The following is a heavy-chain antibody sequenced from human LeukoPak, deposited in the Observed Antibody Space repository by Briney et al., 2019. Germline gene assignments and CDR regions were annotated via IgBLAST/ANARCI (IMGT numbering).Heavy chain of an antibody. J-gene: IGHJ4*02. Sequence: PGASLRLSCVASGLKFRNYGMHWVRQAPGKGLEWVTFIWYDGSHQYYIDSVKGRFTVSRDNAKSTLYLQMDSLRAEDTAVYYCATDRNEGKYYDYWGQGTLVTVSS. V-gene: IGHV3-30*02. CDR2: IWYDGSHQ. CDR3: ATDRNEGKYYDY. CDR1: GLKFRNYG. D-gene: IGHD2/OR15-2a*01.